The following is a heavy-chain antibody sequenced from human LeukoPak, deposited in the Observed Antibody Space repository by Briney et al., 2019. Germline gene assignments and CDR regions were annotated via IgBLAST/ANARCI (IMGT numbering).Heavy chain of an antibody. J-gene: IGHJ4*02. Sequence: HPGGSLRLSCAASGFTFSSYNMNWVRQAPGKGLEWVSYISSSSSTIYYADSVKGRFTISRDNAKNSLYLQMNSLRAEDTAVYYCARAGYHRYCSAGTCYYYFDYWGQGTLVTVSS. CDR2: ISSSSSTI. CDR3: ARAGYHRYCSAGTCYYYFDY. CDR1: GFTFSSYN. V-gene: IGHV3-48*01. D-gene: IGHD2-15*01.